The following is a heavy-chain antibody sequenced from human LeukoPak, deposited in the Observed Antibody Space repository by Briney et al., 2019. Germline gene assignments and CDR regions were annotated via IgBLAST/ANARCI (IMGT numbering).Heavy chain of an antibody. CDR2: IIPIFGTA. D-gene: IGHD5-12*01. CDR3: AATWDIVAPADY. Sequence: GGSLRLSCAASGFTFSSYAISWVRQAPGQGLEWMGGIIPIFGTANYAQKFQGRVTITADESTSTAYMELSSLRSEDTAVYYCAATWDIVAPADYWGQGTLVTVSS. CDR1: GFTFSSYA. J-gene: IGHJ4*02. V-gene: IGHV1-69*01.